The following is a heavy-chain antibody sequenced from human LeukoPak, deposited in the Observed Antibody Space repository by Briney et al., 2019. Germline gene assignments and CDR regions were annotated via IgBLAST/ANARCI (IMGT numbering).Heavy chain of an antibody. CDR2: ISGSGGST. J-gene: IGHJ4*02. V-gene: IGHV3-23*01. D-gene: IGHD3-3*01. CDR3: AKGYDFWSGYPSTFDY. Sequence: GGSLRLSCAASGFTFSSYAMSWVRQAPGKGLEWVSAISGSGGSTYYADSVKGRFTISRDNSKNTLYLQMNSLRAEDTAVYYCAKGYDFWSGYPSTFDYWGQGTLVTVSS. CDR1: GFTFSSYA.